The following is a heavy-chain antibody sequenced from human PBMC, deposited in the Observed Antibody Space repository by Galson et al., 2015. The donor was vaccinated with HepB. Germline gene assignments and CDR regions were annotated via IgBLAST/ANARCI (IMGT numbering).Heavy chain of an antibody. CDR3: ARVGDYYDSSGYYPYYFDY. Sequence: SLRLSCAASGFTFSSYAMHWVRQAPGKGLEWVAVISYDGSNKYYADSVKGRFTISRDNSKNTLYLQMNSLRAEDTAVYYCARVGDYYDSSGYYPYYFDYWGQGTLVTVSS. CDR1: GFTFSSYA. V-gene: IGHV3-30-3*01. CDR2: ISYDGSNK. J-gene: IGHJ4*02. D-gene: IGHD3-22*01.